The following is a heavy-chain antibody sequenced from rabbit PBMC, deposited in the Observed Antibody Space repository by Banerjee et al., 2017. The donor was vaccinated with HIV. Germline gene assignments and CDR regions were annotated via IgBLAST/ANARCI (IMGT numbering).Heavy chain of an antibody. J-gene: IGHJ3*01. V-gene: IGHV1S45*01. D-gene: IGHD6-1*01. CDR2: INTSSGNT. Sequence: QEQLEESGGDLVKPEGSLTLTCTASGFSFSNKYVMCWVRQAPGKGLEWIACINTSSGNTVYATWAKGRFTISRPASTTVALQMTSLTAADTATYFCARVVDGYGYATSRLDLWGPGTLVTVS. CDR3: ARVVDGYGYATSRLDL. CDR1: GFSFSNKYV.